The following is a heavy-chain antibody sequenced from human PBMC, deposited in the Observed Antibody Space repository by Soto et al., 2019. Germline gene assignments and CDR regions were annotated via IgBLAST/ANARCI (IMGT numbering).Heavy chain of an antibody. V-gene: IGHV1-18*01. CDR2: INAYNGNT. J-gene: IGHJ3*02. D-gene: IGHD1-26*01. Sequence: ASVKPSCKACGDTFTSYGISWVRQAPGQGLEWMGWINAYNGNTNYAQKLQGRVTMTTDTSTSTAYMELSSLRSEDTAVYYCAESWGELLRFDIWGQGTMVTVSS. CDR3: AESWGELLRFDI. CDR1: GDTFTSYG.